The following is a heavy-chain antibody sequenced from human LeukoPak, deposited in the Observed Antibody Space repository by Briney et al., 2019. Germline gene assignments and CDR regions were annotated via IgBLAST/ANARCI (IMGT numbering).Heavy chain of an antibody. CDR2: TNWNGGYT. D-gene: IGHD1-26*01. CDR1: GFAFGDFG. V-gene: IGHV3-20*04. J-gene: IGHJ4*02. CDR3: VRDRVGRSDY. Sequence: WGSLRLSCAASGFAFGDFGMNWVRQVPGKGLEWVSGTNWNGGYTDYADSVRGRFIISRDNAKNFLYLQMNTLRAEDTAFYYCVRDRVGRSDYWGQGTLVTVSS.